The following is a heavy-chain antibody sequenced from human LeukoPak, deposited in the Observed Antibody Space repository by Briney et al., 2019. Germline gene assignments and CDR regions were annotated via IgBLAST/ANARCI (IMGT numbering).Heavy chain of an antibody. Sequence: GGSLRLSCAASGFTFSSFEMNWVRQAPGKGLAWVSYISSSGSTIYYEDSVKGRFTISRDNAKNTLYLQMNSLRAEDTAVYYCERVRLRGVIWFDYWGQGTLVTVSS. CDR1: GFTFSSFE. J-gene: IGHJ5*01. CDR3: ERVRLRGVIWFDY. V-gene: IGHV3-48*03. D-gene: IGHD3-10*01. CDR2: ISSSGSTI.